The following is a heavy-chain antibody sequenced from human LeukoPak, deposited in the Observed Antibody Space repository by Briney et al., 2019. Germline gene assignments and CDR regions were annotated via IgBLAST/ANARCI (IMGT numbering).Heavy chain of an antibody. J-gene: IGHJ4*02. CDR1: GFTFSSYS. Sequence: GGSLRLSCAASGFTFSSYSMNWVRQAPGKGLEWVSYISSSRSTIYYADSVKGRFTISRDNAKNSLYLQMNRLRAEDTAVYYCAREYPDIAATNYFDYWGQGTLVTVSS. CDR2: ISSSRSTI. D-gene: IGHD5-12*01. CDR3: AREYPDIAATNYFDY. V-gene: IGHV3-48*04.